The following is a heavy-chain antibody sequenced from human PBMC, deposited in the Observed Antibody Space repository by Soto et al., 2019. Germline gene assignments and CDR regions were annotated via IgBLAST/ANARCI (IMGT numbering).Heavy chain of an antibody. CDR3: VKDGSSGWPYYYGLDV. J-gene: IGHJ6*02. V-gene: IGHV3-30*18. CDR1: GFTFSSYG. CDR2: ISYDGSNK. D-gene: IGHD6-19*01. Sequence: QVQLVESGGGVVQPGRSLRLSCAASGFTFSSYGMHWVRQTPGKGLEWVAVISYDGSNKYYADSVKGRFTISRDNYKNTLYLQMSRLRAEDTAVYYCVKDGSSGWPYYYGLDVWGQGTTVTVSS.